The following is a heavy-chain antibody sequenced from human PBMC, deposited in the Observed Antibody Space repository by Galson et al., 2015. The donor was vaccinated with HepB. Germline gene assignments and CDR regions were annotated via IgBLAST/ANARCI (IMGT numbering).Heavy chain of an antibody. V-gene: IGHV3-21*04. D-gene: IGHD1-1*01. Sequence: SLRLSCAASGFTFSSYSMNWVRQAPGKGLEWVSSISSSSSYIYYADSVKGRFTISRDNSKDTLFLQMNRLRAEDTAVYYCAKSLMSNWNFDYWGQGTLVTVSS. CDR3: AKSLMSNWNFDY. CDR2: ISSSSSYI. J-gene: IGHJ4*02. CDR1: GFTFSSYS.